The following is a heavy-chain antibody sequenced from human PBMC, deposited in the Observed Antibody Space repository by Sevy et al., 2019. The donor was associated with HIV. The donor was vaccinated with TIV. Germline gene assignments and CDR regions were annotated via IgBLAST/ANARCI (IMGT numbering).Heavy chain of an antibody. CDR3: ARDLYGSGHFDY. CDR1: GFTFSSYW. J-gene: IGHJ4*02. CDR2: IKQDGSEK. D-gene: IGHD3-10*01. V-gene: IGHV3-7*01. Sequence: GGSLRLSCAASGFTFSSYWMSWVRQAPGKGLEGVANIKQDGSEKYYVDSVKGRFTISSDNAKNSQYLQMNSLRAEDTAVYYCARDLYGSGHFDYWGQGTLVTVSS.